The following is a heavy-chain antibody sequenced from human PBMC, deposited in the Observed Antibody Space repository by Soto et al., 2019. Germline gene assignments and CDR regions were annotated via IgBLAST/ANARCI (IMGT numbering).Heavy chain of an antibody. CDR2: IYHSGSA. J-gene: IGHJ4*02. Sequence: PSETLSLTCAVSGGSLSSTYWWSWVRQPPGKGLEWIGEIYHSGSANYNPSLKSRVTISVDNSKNQFSLNLNSVTAADTAVYYCARYNAASGTYYFDYWGQGTLVTVSS. D-gene: IGHD6-13*01. V-gene: IGHV4-4*02. CDR1: GGSLSSTYW. CDR3: ARYNAASGTYYFDY.